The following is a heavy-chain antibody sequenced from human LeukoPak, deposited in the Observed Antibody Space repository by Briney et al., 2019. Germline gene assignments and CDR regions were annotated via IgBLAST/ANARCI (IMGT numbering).Heavy chain of an antibody. J-gene: IGHJ6*04. CDR3: AELGITMIGGV. CDR1: GFTFSSYE. D-gene: IGHD3-10*02. CDR2: ISSSGSTI. V-gene: IGHV3-48*03. Sequence: PGGSLRLSCAASGFTFSSYEMNWVRQAPGKGLEWVSYISSSGSTIYYADSVKGRFTISRDNAKNSLYLQMDSLRAEDTAVYYCAELGITMIGGVWGKGTPVTISS.